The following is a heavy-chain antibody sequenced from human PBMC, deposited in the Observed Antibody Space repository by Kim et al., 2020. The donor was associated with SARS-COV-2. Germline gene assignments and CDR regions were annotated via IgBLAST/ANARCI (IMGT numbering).Heavy chain of an antibody. CDR3: SGARDPGYFDY. CDR2: IWYDGSNK. J-gene: IGHJ4*02. D-gene: IGHD1-26*01. CDR1: GFTFSSYG. V-gene: IGHV3-33*01. Sequence: GGSLRLSCAASGFTFSSYGMHWVRQAPGKGLEWVAVIWYDGSNKYYADSVKGRFTISRDNSKNTLYLQMNSLRAEDTAVYYCSGARDPGYFDYWGQGTLVTVSS.